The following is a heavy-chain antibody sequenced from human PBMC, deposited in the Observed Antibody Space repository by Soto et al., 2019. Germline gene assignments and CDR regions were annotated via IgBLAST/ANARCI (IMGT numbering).Heavy chain of an antibody. CDR2: IYYSGST. D-gene: IGHD6-13*01. J-gene: IGHJ3*02. CDR1: GGYISTYY. Sequence: SETLSLTCTVSGGYISTYYWSWIRQPPGKGLEWIGYIYYSGSTNYNPSLKSRVSISVDTSKNQFSLKLSSVAAADTAVYYCARDVGLAGAAFDIWGQGTVVTVSS. CDR3: ARDVGLAGAAFDI. V-gene: IGHV4-59*01.